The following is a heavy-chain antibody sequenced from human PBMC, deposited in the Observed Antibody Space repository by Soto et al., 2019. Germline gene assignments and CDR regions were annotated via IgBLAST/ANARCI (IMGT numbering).Heavy chain of an antibody. V-gene: IGHV3-48*01. J-gene: IGHJ4*02. CDR1: GFTFSSYS. CDR3: ARDGSGGYDILYYFDY. D-gene: IGHD5-12*01. CDR2: ISSSSSTI. Sequence: GGSLRLSCAASGFTFSSYSMNWVRQAPGKGLEWVSYISSSSSTIYYADSVKGRFTISRDNAKNSLYLQMNSLRAEDTAVYYCARDGSGGYDILYYFDYWGQGTLVTVSS.